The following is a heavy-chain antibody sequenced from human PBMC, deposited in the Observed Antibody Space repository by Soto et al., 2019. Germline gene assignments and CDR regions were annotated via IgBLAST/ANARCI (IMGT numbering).Heavy chain of an antibody. J-gene: IGHJ4*02. CDR2: IYYSGST. D-gene: IGHD7-27*01. CDR3: ARRWGRTFDY. Sequence: SETLSLTCTVSGGSISSYYWSWIRQPPGKGLEWIGYIYYSGSTNYNPSLKSRVTISVDTSKNQFSLKLSSVTAADTAVYYCARRWGRTFDYWGPGTQVTVSS. V-gene: IGHV4-59*08. CDR1: GGSISSYY.